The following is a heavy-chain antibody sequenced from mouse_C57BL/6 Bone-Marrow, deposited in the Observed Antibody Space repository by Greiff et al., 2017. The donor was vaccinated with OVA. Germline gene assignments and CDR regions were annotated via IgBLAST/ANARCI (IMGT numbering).Heavy chain of an antibody. V-gene: IGHV1-81*01. CDR2: IYPRSGNT. D-gene: IGHD2-1*01. Sequence: QVQLKQSGAELARPGASVKLSCKASGYTFTSYGISWVKQRTGQGLEWIGEIYPRSGNTYYNEKFKGKATLTADKSSSTAYMELRSLTSEDSAVYFCARTRGYGNYPFDYWGQGTTLTVSS. CDR1: GYTFTSYG. CDR3: ARTRGYGNYPFDY. J-gene: IGHJ2*01.